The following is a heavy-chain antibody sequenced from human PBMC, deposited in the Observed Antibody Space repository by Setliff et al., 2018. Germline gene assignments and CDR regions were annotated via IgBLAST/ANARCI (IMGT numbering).Heavy chain of an antibody. CDR2: IYDSGSS. V-gene: IGHV4-39*01. CDR3: GRGFSRIEGWGNWFDP. D-gene: IGHD2-15*01. J-gene: IGHJ5*02. Sequence: SETMSLTCTVSGGSVSTSGFFWGWLRQAPGKGLEWIGNIYDSGSSNYNASLKSRLIITRDTSKHKISLKLTSVTAADTAVYYCGRGFSRIEGWGNWFDPWGQGILATSPQ. CDR1: GGSVSTSGFF.